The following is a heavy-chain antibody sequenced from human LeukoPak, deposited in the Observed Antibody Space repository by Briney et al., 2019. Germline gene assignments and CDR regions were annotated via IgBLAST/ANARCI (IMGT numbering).Heavy chain of an antibody. Sequence: GGSLRLSCAVSGFTLRSYEMNWVRQAPGKGLEWVSYISSSGSTIYYADSAKGRFTISRDNAKNSLYLQMNSLRAEDTAVYYCAREAAAGSDYWGQGTLVTVSS. CDR2: ISSSGSTI. J-gene: IGHJ4*02. V-gene: IGHV3-48*03. CDR3: AREAAAGSDY. CDR1: GFTLRSYE. D-gene: IGHD6-13*01.